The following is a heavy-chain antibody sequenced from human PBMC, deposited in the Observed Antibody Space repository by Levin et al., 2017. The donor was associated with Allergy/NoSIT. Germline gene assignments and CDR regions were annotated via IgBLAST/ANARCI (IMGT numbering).Heavy chain of an antibody. V-gene: IGHV5-51*01. J-gene: IGHJ4*02. Sequence: GGSLRLSCKGSGYSFTSYWIAWVRQMPGKGLEWMGIIYPGDSDARYSPSFQGQVTISADKSITTAYLQWSSLKASDTAIYYCAKLAGDVVSATRGGLDYWGQGTLVTVSS. CDR2: IYPGDSDA. D-gene: IGHD2-15*01. CDR3: AKLAGDVVSATRGGLDY. CDR1: GYSFTSYW.